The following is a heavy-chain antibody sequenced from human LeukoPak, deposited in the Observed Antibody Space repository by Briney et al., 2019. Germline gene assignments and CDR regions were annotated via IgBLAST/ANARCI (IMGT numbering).Heavy chain of an antibody. CDR3: AKDHDFWSGYYQYYFDY. J-gene: IGHJ4*02. CDR1: GFTFSSYA. Sequence: PGGSLRPSCAASGFTFSSYAMSWVRQAPGKGLEWVSAISGSGGSTYYADSVKGRFTISRDNSKNTLYLQMNSLRAEDTAVYYCAKDHDFWSGYYQYYFDYWGQGTLVTVSS. D-gene: IGHD3-3*01. V-gene: IGHV3-23*01. CDR2: ISGSGGST.